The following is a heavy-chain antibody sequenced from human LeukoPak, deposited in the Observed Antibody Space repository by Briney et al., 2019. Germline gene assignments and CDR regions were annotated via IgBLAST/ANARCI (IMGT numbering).Heavy chain of an antibody. V-gene: IGHV4-4*07. CDR2: IYNSEIT. CDR3: AGIVVVVAATDY. CDR1: GGSISGYY. D-gene: IGHD2-15*01. Sequence: PSETLSLTCTVSGGSISGYYWAWVRQSAGKGLEWIGRIYNSEITNYNPSLKSRVTMSVDTSKNQFSLKLSSVTAADTAVYYCAGIVVVVAATDYWGQGTLVTVSS. J-gene: IGHJ4*02.